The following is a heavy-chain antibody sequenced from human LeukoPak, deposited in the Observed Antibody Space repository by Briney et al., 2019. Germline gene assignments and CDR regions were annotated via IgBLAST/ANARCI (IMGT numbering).Heavy chain of an antibody. CDR3: ARDLVSDVWLFPGDY. V-gene: IGHV7-4-1*02. D-gene: IGHD3-16*01. J-gene: IGHJ4*02. CDR1: GYTFTSYA. Sequence: GASVKVSCKASGYTFTSYAMNWVRQAPGQGLEWMGWINTNTGNPTYAQGFTGRFVFSLDTSVSTAYLQISSLKAEDTAVYYCARDLVSDVWLFPGDYWGQGTLVTVSS. CDR2: INTNTGNP.